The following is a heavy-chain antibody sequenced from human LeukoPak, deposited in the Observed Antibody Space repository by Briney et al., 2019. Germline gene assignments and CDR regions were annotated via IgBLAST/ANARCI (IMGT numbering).Heavy chain of an antibody. D-gene: IGHD3-10*01. J-gene: IGHJ5*02. CDR3: ARDTGQYAPGTPGFTRFDP. CDR1: GGSISSANYY. Sequence: PSETLFLTCTVSGGSISSANYYWGWIRQPPGKGLEWIGRVYNSGSTYYNPSLKSRVIVSLAMSQNQFSLRLTSVTAADTAVYYCARDTGQYAPGTPGFTRFDPWGQGTLVTVSS. V-gene: IGHV4-39*07. CDR2: VYNSGST.